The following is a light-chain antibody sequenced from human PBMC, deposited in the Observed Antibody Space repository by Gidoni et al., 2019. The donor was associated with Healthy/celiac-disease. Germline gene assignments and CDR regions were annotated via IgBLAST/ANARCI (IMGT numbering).Light chain of an antibody. CDR1: QSVSSSY. V-gene: IGKV3-20*01. CDR3: QQYGSSPYT. CDR2: GAS. J-gene: IGKJ2*01. Sequence: EIVLTQSPGTLSLSPGERATLSCRASQSVSSSYLAWYQQKPGQAPRLLIYGASSRATGIPDRFSGSGSGTDFTLTISRLEPEDFALYYWQQYGSSPYTFGQXTKLEIK.